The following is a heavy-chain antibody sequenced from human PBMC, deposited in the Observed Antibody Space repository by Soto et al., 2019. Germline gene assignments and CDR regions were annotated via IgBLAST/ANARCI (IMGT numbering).Heavy chain of an antibody. CDR3: ARLDSGSLDY. J-gene: IGHJ4*02. V-gene: IGHV3-21*01. CDR2: ISSSSSYI. D-gene: IGHD6-25*01. CDR1: GFTFSSHS. Sequence: EVQLVESGGGLVKPGGSLRLSCASSGFTFSSHSMNWVRQAPGKGLEWVSSISSSSSYIYYADSVKGRFTISRDNAKNSVYLQMNSLRAEDTAVYYCARLDSGSLDYWGRGTLVTVSS.